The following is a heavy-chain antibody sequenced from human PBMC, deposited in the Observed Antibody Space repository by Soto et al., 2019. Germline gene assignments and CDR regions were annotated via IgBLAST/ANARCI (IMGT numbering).Heavy chain of an antibody. D-gene: IGHD3-10*01. J-gene: IGHJ3*02. CDR1: TFSFNNYA. V-gene: IGHV3-23*01. CDR2: ISGDGYST. Sequence: PGGSLRLSCIASTFSFNNYAMNWVRQAPGKRLEWVSAISGDGYSTYYADSVKGRFTISRDNSKNTLFLQMNSLRGEDTAQYHCAKSFFYGSGPPSLAFDIWGQGTMVTVSS. CDR3: AKSFFYGSGPPSLAFDI.